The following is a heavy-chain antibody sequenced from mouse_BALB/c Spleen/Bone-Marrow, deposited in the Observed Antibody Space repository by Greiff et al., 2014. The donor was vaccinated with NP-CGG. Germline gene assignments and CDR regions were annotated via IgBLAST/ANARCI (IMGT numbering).Heavy chain of an antibody. CDR1: GSNIKDTY. Sequence: EVQLQQSGAELVKPGASVKSSCTASGSNIKDTYMHWVKQRPEQGLEWIGRIDPANGNTKYDPKFQGKATITADTSSNTAYLQLSSLTSEDTAVYYCARWEYYAMDYWGQGTSVTVSS. J-gene: IGHJ4*01. CDR3: ARWEYYAMDY. CDR2: IDPANGNT. V-gene: IGHV14-3*02. D-gene: IGHD4-1*01.